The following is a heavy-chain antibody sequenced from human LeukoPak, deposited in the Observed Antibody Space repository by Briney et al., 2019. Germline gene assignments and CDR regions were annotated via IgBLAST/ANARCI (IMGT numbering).Heavy chain of an antibody. V-gene: IGHV3-30*19. CDR3: ARALILGATATDY. CDR2: ISYDGSNK. Sequence: PGGSLRLSCAASGFTFSSYGMHWVRQAPGKGLEWVAVISYDGSNKYYADSVKGRFTISRDNSKNTLYLQMNSLRAEDTAVYYCARALILGATATDYWGQGTLVTVSS. CDR1: GFTFSSYG. J-gene: IGHJ4*02. D-gene: IGHD1-26*01.